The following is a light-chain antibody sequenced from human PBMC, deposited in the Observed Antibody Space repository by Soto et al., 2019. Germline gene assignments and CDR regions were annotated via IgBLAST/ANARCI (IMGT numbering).Light chain of an antibody. Sequence: VSPGERATLSCRASQSVSSNLAWYQQKPGQAPRLLIYGASTRATGIPARFSGSGSGTEFTLTISSLQSEDFAIYFCQQYNNWPPDRTFGQGTKVEIK. CDR2: GAS. V-gene: IGKV3-15*01. CDR3: QQYNNWPPDRT. CDR1: QSVSSN. J-gene: IGKJ1*01.